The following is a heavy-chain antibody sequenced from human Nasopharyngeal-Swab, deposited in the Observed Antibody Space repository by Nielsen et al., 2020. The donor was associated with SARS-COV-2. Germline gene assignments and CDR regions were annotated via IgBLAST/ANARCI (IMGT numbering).Heavy chain of an antibody. CDR3: TRDFPFSVDTATRGYMDV. J-gene: IGHJ6*03. V-gene: IGHV3-49*03. CDR1: GFTFGDYA. D-gene: IGHD5-18*01. Sequence: SLRLSCTASGFTFGDYAMNWFRQAHGKGLEWVTYIRNKDYGGTTEYAASVRGRFTISRDDSKNIAYLQMNSLTTEDTAVYYCTRDFPFSVDTATRGYMDVWGKGTTVTVSS. CDR2: IRNKDYGGTT.